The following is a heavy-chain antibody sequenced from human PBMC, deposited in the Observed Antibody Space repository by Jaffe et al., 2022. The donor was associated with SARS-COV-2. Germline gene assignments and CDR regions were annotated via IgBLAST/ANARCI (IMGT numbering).Heavy chain of an antibody. CDR1: GGSISSTIYH. Sequence: QLQLQESGPGLVKPSETLSLTCTVSGGSISSTIYHWCWIRQPPGKGLEWIGSIYYSGSTYYNPSLKSRVTISVDTSKNQFSLKLNSVTAADTAVYYCARTRGSGSYNLYYFDYWGQGTLVTVSS. CDR3: ARTRGSGSYNLYYFDY. V-gene: IGHV4-39*01. D-gene: IGHD3-10*01. CDR2: IYYSGST. J-gene: IGHJ4*02.